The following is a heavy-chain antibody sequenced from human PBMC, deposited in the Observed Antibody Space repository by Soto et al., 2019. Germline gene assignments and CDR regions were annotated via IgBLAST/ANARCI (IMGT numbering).Heavy chain of an antibody. CDR1: GCSISSGGYY. CDR3: ARGTHYYDSSGYPFDY. J-gene: IGHJ4*02. CDR2: IYYSGST. D-gene: IGHD3-22*01. Sequence: SATLSRTCTVSGCSISSGGYYWGWIRQHPGKGLEWIGYIYYSGSTYYNPSLKSRVTISVDTSKNRFSLKLSSVTAADTAVYYCARGTHYYDSSGYPFDYWGQGTLVTVSS. V-gene: IGHV4-31*03.